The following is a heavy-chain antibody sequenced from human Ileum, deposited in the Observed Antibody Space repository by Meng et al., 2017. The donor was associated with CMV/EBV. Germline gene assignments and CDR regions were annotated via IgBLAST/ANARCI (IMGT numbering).Heavy chain of an antibody. Sequence: GGSLRLSCAASGFTFSSFYMSWVRQAPGKGLEWVASIRGDGIEINYADSVKGRFTISRDNAKSSLYLQMNSLRVEDTAMYYCVRGRVANPDWGQGTLVTVSS. CDR1: GFTFSSFY. J-gene: IGHJ4*02. V-gene: IGHV3-7*01. D-gene: IGHD3-10*01. CDR2: IRGDGIEI. CDR3: VRGRVANPD.